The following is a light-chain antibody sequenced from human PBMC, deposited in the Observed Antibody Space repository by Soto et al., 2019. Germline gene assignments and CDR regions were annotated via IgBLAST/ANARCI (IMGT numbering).Light chain of an antibody. Sequence: EIVLTQSPGTLSFSPGERSTLSCRASRSVTTFLAWYQQRPGQAPRLLISEASNRAAGIPARFSGSGSGTDFTLTISSLEPEDFAVYYCQQSHNWPRTFGQGTKVDIK. V-gene: IGKV3-11*01. CDR2: EAS. CDR1: RSVTTF. CDR3: QQSHNWPRT. J-gene: IGKJ1*01.